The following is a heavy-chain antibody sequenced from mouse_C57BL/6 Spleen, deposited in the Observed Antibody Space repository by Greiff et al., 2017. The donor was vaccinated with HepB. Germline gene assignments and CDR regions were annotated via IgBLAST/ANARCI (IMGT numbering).Heavy chain of an antibody. CDR1: GYTFTDYN. V-gene: IGHV1-18*01. CDR3: ARWIYYGSSTWYFDV. CDR2: INPNNGGT. Sequence: VQLKQSGPELVKPGASVKIPCKASGYTFTDYNMDWVKQSHGKSLEWIGDINPNNGGTIYNQKFKGKATLTVDKSSSTAYMELRSLTSEDTAVYYCARWIYYGSSTWYFDVWGTGTTVTVSS. J-gene: IGHJ1*03. D-gene: IGHD1-1*01.